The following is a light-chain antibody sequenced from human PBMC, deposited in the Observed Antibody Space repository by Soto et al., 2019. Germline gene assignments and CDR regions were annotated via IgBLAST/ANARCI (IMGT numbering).Light chain of an antibody. J-gene: IGKJ1*01. V-gene: IGKV3-11*01. CDR1: QSVSNY. CDR3: QHRSNWWT. CDR2: DAS. Sequence: EIVLTQSPATLSLSPGERATLSCRASQSVSNYLAWYQQKPGQPPRLLIYDASKRATGTPARFSGSGSGADFTLTINSLEPEDFAVYYCQHRSNWWTCGQGTKVEIK.